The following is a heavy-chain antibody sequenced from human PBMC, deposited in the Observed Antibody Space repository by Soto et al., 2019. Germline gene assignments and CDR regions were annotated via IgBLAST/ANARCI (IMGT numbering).Heavy chain of an antibody. CDR3: ARAHLAYCSGGSCPGAFDI. Sequence: QVQLQESGPGLVKPSQTLSLTCTVSGGSISSGGYYWTWIRQHPGKGLEWIGYIYYTGSTYSNPSLKSRITTSVDTSKNQFSLNLSSVTAADTAVYYCARAHLAYCSGGSCPGAFDIWGQWTTVTVSS. CDR2: IYYTGST. J-gene: IGHJ3*02. V-gene: IGHV4-31*03. CDR1: GGSISSGGYY. D-gene: IGHD2-15*01.